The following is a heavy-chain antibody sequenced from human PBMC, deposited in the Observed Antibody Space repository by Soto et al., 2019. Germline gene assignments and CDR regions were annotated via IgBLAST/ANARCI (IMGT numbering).Heavy chain of an antibody. D-gene: IGHD6-13*01. J-gene: IGHJ3*02. V-gene: IGHV1-46*01. CDR1: GYTFTSYY. CDR2: INPSGGST. CDR3: ARGPRIAAPQRGAFDI. Sequence: ASVKVSCKASGYTFTSYYMHWVRQAPGQGLEWMGIINPSGGSTSYAQKFQGRVTMTRDTSTSTVYMELSSLRSEDTAVYYCARGPRIAAPQRGAFDIWGQGTMVTVSS.